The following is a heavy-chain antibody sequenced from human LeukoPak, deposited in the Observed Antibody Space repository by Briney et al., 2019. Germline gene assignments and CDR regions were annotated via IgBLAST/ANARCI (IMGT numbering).Heavy chain of an antibody. J-gene: IGHJ4*02. CDR1: GFTFSDYA. CDR2: ICPIGVYT. CDR3: ARSPPGRTNWNYYDY. Sequence: GGSLRLSCAASGFTFSDYAMHWVCQAPGRGLEIVLVICPIGVYTYYANSVKGRFTISRDNSKSTVSLQMGSLRDEDMAVYYCARSPPGRTNWNYYDYWGRGTLVTVSS. D-gene: IGHD1-1*01. V-gene: IGHV3-64*01.